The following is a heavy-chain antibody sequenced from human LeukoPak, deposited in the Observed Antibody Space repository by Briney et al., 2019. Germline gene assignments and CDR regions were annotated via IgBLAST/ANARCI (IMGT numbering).Heavy chain of an antibody. D-gene: IGHD5-12*01. CDR1: GFIFSTCA. CDR2: VSGSGGTT. J-gene: IGHJ4*02. CDR3: ARGYSGYPK. Sequence: GGSLRLSCAASGFIFSTCAMSWVRQAPGKGLEWVSTVSGSGGTTYYADSVKGRFTISRDNAKNSLYLQMNSLRGEDTAVYYCARGYSGYPKWGQGTLVTVSS. V-gene: IGHV3-23*01.